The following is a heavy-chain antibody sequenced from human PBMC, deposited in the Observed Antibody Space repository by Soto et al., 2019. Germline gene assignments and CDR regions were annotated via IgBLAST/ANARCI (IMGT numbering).Heavy chain of an antibody. J-gene: IGHJ4*02. CDR2: ISGSGGST. D-gene: IGHD3-10*01. V-gene: IGHV3-23*01. Sequence: GGSLRLYCAACGFNLSSYEMSWVRQATGKGLEWVSAISGSGGSTYYADSVKGRFTISRDNSKTALYLQMNSLRAEDTAVYYCAKVPLAAYGSGSYYTHCFDYWGQGTLVTVSS. CDR1: GFNLSSYE. CDR3: AKVPLAAYGSGSYYTHCFDY.